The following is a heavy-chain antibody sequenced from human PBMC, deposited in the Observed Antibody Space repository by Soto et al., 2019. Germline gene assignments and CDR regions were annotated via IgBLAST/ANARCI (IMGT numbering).Heavy chain of an antibody. D-gene: IGHD1-1*01. CDR3: ARDVIGGTAFRGFHDY. CDR1: KSIFTGYG. Sequence: PGGSLRLSCAASKSIFTGYGMHWVRQTPGKGLEWVAVIRFDGTDEHYADSVKGRFTISRDNSKNMLYLQMNSLRVEDTALYYCARDVIGGTAFRGFHDYWGQGTLVTVSS. V-gene: IGHV3-33*01. CDR2: IRFDGTDE. J-gene: IGHJ4*02.